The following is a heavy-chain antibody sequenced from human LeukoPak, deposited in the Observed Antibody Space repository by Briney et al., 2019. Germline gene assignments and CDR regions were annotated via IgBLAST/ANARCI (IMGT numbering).Heavy chain of an antibody. CDR2: ISGSGGST. CDR3: ARWTTNFDY. CDR1: GFTFSSYA. J-gene: IGHJ4*02. Sequence: GGSLRLSCAASGFTFSSYAMTWVRQAPGKGLEWVSHISGSGGSTYYADSVKGRFTISRDNSENTVYLQMNSLRAEDTAVYYCARWTTNFDYWGQGTMVTVSS. D-gene: IGHD4-17*01. V-gene: IGHV3-23*01.